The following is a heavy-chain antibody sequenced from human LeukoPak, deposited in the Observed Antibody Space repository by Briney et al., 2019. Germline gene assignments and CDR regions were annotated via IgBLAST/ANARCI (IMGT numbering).Heavy chain of an antibody. CDR3: ARDGYSSGWYPRSFDY. V-gene: IGHV4-34*01. CDR2: INHSGST. J-gene: IGHJ4*02. Sequence: SETLSLTCAVYGGSFSGYYWSWIRQPPGKGLEWIGEINHSGSTNYNPSLKSRVTISVDTSKNQFSLKLSSVTAADTAVYYCARDGYSSGWYPRSFDYWGQGTLVTVSS. CDR1: GGSFSGYY. D-gene: IGHD6-19*01.